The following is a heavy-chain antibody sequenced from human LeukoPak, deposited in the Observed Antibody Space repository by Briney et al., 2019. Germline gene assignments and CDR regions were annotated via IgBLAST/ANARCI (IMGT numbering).Heavy chain of an antibody. CDR3: ARLLYDFWSGYYPY. J-gene: IGHJ4*02. V-gene: IGHV4-39*01. D-gene: IGHD3-3*01. CDR2: IYYSGST. CDR1: GGSISSSSYY. Sequence: SETLSLTCTVSGGSISSSSYYWGWIRQPPGKGLEWIGSIYYSGSTYYNPSLKSRVTISVDTSKNQFSLKLSSVTAADTAVYYCARLLYDFWSGYYPYWGQGTLVTVSS.